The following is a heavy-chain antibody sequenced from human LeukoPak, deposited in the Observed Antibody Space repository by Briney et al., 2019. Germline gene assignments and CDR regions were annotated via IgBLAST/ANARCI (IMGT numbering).Heavy chain of an antibody. CDR2: IYPRDGST. V-gene: IGHV1-46*01. J-gene: IGHJ4*02. Sequence: ASVKVSCKASGYTFTNNYLHWVRQAPGQGLEWMGTIYPRDGSTSYAQNFQGRVTVTRDTSTTTVHMELRGLRSEDMAVYYCARDQEGFDYWGQGTVVTVSS. CDR3: ARDQEGFDY. CDR1: GYTFTNNY.